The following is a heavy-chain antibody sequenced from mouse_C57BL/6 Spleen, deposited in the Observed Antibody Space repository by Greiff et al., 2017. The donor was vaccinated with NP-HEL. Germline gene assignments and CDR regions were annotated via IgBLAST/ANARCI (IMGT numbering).Heavy chain of an antibody. J-gene: IGHJ4*01. CDR2: IYPRSGNT. Sequence: VQLQQSGAELARPGASVKLSCKASGYTFTSYGISWVKQRTGQGLEWIGEIYPRSGNTYYNEKFKGKATLTADKSSSTAYMELRSLTSEDSAVYFCAISGTTVSYYAMDYWGQGTSVTVSS. V-gene: IGHV1-81*01. CDR1: GYTFTSYG. CDR3: AISGTTVSYYAMDY. D-gene: IGHD1-1*01.